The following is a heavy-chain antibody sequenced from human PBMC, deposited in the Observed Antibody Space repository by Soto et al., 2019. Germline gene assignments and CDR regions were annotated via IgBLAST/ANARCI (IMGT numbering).Heavy chain of an antibody. CDR2: IYYSGST. V-gene: IGHV4-31*03. CDR1: GGSISSGGYY. J-gene: IGHJ4*02. CDR3: AISSWYYFXY. D-gene: IGHD6-13*01. Sequence: SETLSLTCTVSGGSISSGGYYWSWIRQHPGKGLEWIGYIYYSGSTYYNPSLKSRVTISVDTSKNQFSLKLSSVTAADTAVYYCAISSWYYFXYWGQGTLVTVSS.